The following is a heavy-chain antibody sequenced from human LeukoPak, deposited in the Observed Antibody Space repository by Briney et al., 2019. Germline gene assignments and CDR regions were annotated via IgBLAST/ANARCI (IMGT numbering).Heavy chain of an antibody. CDR1: GFTFSDHA. Sequence: GGSLRLSCAASGFTFSDHAMSWVRQAPGKGLEWVSAIRGTGTTTFYAASVKGRFTISRDNSKNTADLQMNSLRAEDTAVYYCAKVSWLGTLPSYHFDSWGQGTQITVSS. D-gene: IGHD6-19*01. CDR2: IRGTGTTT. CDR3: AKVSWLGTLPSYHFDS. J-gene: IGHJ4*02. V-gene: IGHV3-23*01.